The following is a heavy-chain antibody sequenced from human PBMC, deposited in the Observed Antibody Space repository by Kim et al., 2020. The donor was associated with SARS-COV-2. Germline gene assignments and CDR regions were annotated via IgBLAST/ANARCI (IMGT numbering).Heavy chain of an antibody. D-gene: IGHD1-26*01. CDR2: IGTAGDT. V-gene: IGHV3-13*04. Sequence: GGSLRLSCAASGFTFSSYDMHWVRQATGKGLEWVSTIGTAGDTYYPGSVKGRFTISRENAKNSLYLQVNSLRAGDTAVYYCARAVSGSYFPAYYYYGMDVWRQGTALTVSS. CDR3: ARAVSGSYFPAYYYYGMDV. J-gene: IGHJ6*02. CDR1: GFTFSSYD.